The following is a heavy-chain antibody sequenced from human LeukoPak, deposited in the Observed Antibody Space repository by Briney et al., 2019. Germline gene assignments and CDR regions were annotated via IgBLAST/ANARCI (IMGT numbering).Heavy chain of an antibody. V-gene: IGHV4-59*01. CDR1: GDSISNYY. Sequence: SETLSLTCTVSGDSISNYYWSWLRQSPGKGLEWIGYIYYSGSTNYNPSLKSRVTISVDTSKNQFSLNLNSVTAADTAVYYCAREVESYGMDVWGQGTTVTVSS. CDR3: AREVESYGMDV. J-gene: IGHJ6*02. CDR2: IYYSGST. D-gene: IGHD5-24*01.